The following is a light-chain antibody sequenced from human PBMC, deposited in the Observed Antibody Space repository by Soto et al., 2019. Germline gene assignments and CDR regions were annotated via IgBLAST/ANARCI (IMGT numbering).Light chain of an antibody. Sequence: DIQMTQSPSTLPASVGDRVTITCRASQSVSSWVAWYQQRPGKPPEVLMYDAYSLESGVPERFRDSGYGTECTLTLNGLQPDDCATYYCPQYHEYPWTFGPGTRA. CDR3: PQYHEYPWT. CDR1: QSVSSW. J-gene: IGKJ1*01. V-gene: IGKV1-5*01. CDR2: DAY.